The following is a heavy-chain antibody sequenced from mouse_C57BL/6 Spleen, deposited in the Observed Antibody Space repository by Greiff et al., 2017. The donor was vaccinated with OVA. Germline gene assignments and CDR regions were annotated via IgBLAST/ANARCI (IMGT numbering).Heavy chain of an antibody. CDR3: ARENYGSRGEDCDY. Sequence: EVQVVESGGGLVKPGGSLKLSCAASGFTFSSYAMSWVRQTPEKRLEWVATISDGGSYTYYPDNVKGRFTISRDNAKNNLYLQMSHLKSEDTAMYYCARENYGSRGEDCDYWGQGTTRTVSS. CDR1: GFTFSSYA. D-gene: IGHD1-1*01. CDR2: ISDGGSYT. V-gene: IGHV5-4*01. J-gene: IGHJ2*01.